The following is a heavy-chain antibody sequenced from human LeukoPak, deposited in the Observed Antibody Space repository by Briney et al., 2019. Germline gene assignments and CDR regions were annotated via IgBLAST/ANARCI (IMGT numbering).Heavy chain of an antibody. D-gene: IGHD3-22*01. CDR1: GGSFSGYY. Sequence: SETLSLTCAVYGGSFSGYYWSWIRQPPGKGLEWIGEINHSGSTNYNPSLKSRVTISVDTSKNQFSLKLSSVTAADTAVYYCARGNIITMIVVVSNWFDPWGQGTLVTVSS. CDR3: ARGNIITMIVVVSNWFDP. CDR2: INHSGST. J-gene: IGHJ5*02. V-gene: IGHV4-34*01.